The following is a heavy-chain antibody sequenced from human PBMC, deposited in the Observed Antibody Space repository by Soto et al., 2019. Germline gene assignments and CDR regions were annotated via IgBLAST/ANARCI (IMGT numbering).Heavy chain of an antibody. D-gene: IGHD3-3*01. Sequence: QLQLQESGPGLVKPSETLSLTCTVSGDSIISSDYYWGWIRQPPGKGLEWIGSIYYSGSAYYNPSLKSRVTISVDTSKNQFSLKLSSVTAADTAVHFCARQSLLKSIPIYGYFYYAMDVWGQGTTVIVSS. V-gene: IGHV4-39*01. CDR1: GDSIISSDYY. J-gene: IGHJ6*02. CDR3: ARQSLLKSIPIYGYFYYAMDV. CDR2: IYYSGSA.